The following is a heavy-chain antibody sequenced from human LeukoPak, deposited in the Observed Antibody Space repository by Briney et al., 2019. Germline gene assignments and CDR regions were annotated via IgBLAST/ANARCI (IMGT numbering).Heavy chain of an antibody. CDR3: AMYNYDTSGFDY. J-gene: IGHJ4*02. Sequence: PSETLSLTCSVSGGSVGSFSIYYWRWVRQPAEKGLEWIGRIYTGGSTSTSYNPSLKSRVSISVDKSKNHFSLTLRSVTAADTAVYYCAMYNYDTSGFDYWGQGTRVTVSS. V-gene: IGHV4-4*07. CDR1: GGSVGSFSIYY. CDR2: IYTGGST. D-gene: IGHD3-22*01.